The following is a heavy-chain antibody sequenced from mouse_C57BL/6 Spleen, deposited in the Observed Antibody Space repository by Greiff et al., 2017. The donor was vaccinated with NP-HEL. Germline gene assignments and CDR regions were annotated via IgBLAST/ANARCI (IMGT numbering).Heavy chain of an antibody. CDR2: INPSNGGT. Sequence: VQLQQSGTELVKPGASVKLSCKASGYTFTSYWMHWVKQRPGQGLEWIGNINPSNGGTNYNEKFKSKATLTVDKSSSTAYMQLSSLTSEYSAVYYCARSEGLLYYFDYWGQGTTLTVSS. D-gene: IGHD1-1*02. J-gene: IGHJ2*01. CDR3: ARSEGLLYYFDY. V-gene: IGHV1-53*01. CDR1: GYTFTSYW.